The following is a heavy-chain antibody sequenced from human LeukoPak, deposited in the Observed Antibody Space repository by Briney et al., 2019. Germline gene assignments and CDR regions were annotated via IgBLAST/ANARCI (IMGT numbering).Heavy chain of an antibody. D-gene: IGHD5-12*01. CDR3: ARGGYSGYLTDYYYYGMDV. CDR1: GFNFRAYC. V-gene: IGHV3-53*01. J-gene: IGHJ6*02. CDR2: IYSGGST. Sequence: GGSLRLSCAASGFNFRAYCMSWVRQAPGKGLEWVSVIYSGGSTYYADSVKGRFTISRDNSKNTLYLQMNSLRAEDTAVYYCARGGYSGYLTDYYYYGMDVWGQGTTVTVSS.